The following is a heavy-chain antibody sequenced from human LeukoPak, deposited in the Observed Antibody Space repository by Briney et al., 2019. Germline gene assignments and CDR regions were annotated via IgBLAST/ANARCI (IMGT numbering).Heavy chain of an antibody. CDR1: GYTFTSYG. V-gene: IGHV1-18*01. CDR2: ISAYNGNT. Sequence: AASVKVSCKASGYTFTSYGISWVRQAPGQGLEWMGWISAYNGNTNYAQKLQGRVTMTTDKSTSTAYMELSSLRSEDTAVYYCARDLYTWGFDPWGQGTLVTVSS. CDR3: ARDLYTWGFDP. J-gene: IGHJ5*02. D-gene: IGHD4-11*01.